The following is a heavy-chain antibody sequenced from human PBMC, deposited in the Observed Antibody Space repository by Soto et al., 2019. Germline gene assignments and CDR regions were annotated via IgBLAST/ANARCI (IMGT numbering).Heavy chain of an antibody. V-gene: IGHV3-23*01. Sequence: GGSLRLSCAASGFTFSSYAMSWVRQAPGKGLEWVSAISGSGGSTYYADSVKGRFTISRDNSKNTLYLQMNSLRAEDTAVYYCAKDYGPQTPKRELPLPYFFDYWGQGTLVTVSS. J-gene: IGHJ4*02. D-gene: IGHD1-26*01. CDR2: ISGSGGST. CDR3: AKDYGPQTPKRELPLPYFFDY. CDR1: GFTFSSYA.